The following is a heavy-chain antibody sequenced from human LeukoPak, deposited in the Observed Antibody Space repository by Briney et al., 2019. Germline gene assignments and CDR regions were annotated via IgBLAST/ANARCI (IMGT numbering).Heavy chain of an antibody. CDR3: ARASYSIPLDY. J-gene: IGHJ4*02. CDR2: IIPNCGAT. Sequence: ASVKVSCKASGYTFTGYYIHWVRQAPGQGLEWMGWIIPNCGATNYLQKFQGRVTMTRDTSISTAYMELSSLRSDDSALYYCARASYSIPLDYWGQGTLVTVSS. CDR1: GYTFTGYY. V-gene: IGHV1-2*02. D-gene: IGHD6-13*01.